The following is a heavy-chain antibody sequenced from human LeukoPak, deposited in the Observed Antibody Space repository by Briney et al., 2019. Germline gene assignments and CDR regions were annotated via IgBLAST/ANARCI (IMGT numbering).Heavy chain of an antibody. CDR1: GGSISSYY. D-gene: IGHD3-3*01. CDR3: ARDAQQYYDFWSGYGDAFDI. J-gene: IGHJ3*02. CDR2: IYYSGST. Sequence: SGTLSLTCTVSGGSISSYYWSWIRQPPGKGLEWIGDIYYSGSTNYNPSLKSRVTISVDTSKNQFSLKLSSVTAADTAVYYCARDAQQYYDFWSGYGDAFDIWGQGTMVTVSS. V-gene: IGHV4-59*01.